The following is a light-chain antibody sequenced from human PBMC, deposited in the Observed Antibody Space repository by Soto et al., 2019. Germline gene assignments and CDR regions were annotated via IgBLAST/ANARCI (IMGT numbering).Light chain of an antibody. J-gene: IGKJ3*01. CDR1: QGISSY. CDR3: QHYYMHPFT. Sequence: AIRMTQSPSSLSASTGDRVTITCRASQGISSYLAWYQQKPGKAPKLLIYAASTLHSGVPSRFSGSGSGTDFTLTINCLQSEDFATYYCQHYYMHPFTFGPGNKVDIK. V-gene: IGKV1-8*01. CDR2: AAS.